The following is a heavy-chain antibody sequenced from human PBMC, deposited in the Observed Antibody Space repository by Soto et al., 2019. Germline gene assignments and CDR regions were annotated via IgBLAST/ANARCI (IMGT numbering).Heavy chain of an antibody. CDR3: ERPKDYDDCLEL. V-gene: IGHV1-3*01. J-gene: IGHJ4*02. D-gene: IGHD3-22*01. CDR2: INAGNGNT. CDR1: GYAFTLFN. Sequence: ASVKVSCKASGYAFTLFNIHWVRQAPGQRLEWMGWINAGNGNTKYSQKFQGRVTFTRDTSANTAYMELSSLISEDTAVYYCERPKDYDDCLELWGQGTLVSVSS.